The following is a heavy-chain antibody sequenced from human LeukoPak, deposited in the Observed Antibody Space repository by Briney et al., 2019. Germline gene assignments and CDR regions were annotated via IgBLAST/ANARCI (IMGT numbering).Heavy chain of an antibody. V-gene: IGHV3-7*01. CDR1: GFTFSSYW. CDR3: AREGLRSLEWSPDY. D-gene: IGHD3-3*01. J-gene: IGHJ4*02. CDR2: IKQDGSEK. Sequence: GGSLRLSCAASGFTFSSYWMSWVRQAPGKGLEWVANIKQDGSEKYYVDSVKGRFTISRDNAKNSLYLQMNSLRAEDTAVYYCAREGLRSLEWSPDYWGQGTLVTVSS.